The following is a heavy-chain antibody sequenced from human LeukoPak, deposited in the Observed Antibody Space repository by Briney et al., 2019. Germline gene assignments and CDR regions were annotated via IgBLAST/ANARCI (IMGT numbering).Heavy chain of an antibody. CDR3: AKDPNPFYDFWSGYK. J-gene: IGHJ4*02. CDR1: GFTFTGHT. Sequence: PGGSLRLSCAASGFTFTGHTMTWPRQAPGKGLEWVSIIGGRDDRTYYADSVKGRFTISRDNSKNILYLQMNSLRAEDTAVYYCAKDPNPFYDFWSGYKWGQGTLVTVSS. V-gene: IGHV3-23*01. D-gene: IGHD3-3*01. CDR2: IGGRDDRT.